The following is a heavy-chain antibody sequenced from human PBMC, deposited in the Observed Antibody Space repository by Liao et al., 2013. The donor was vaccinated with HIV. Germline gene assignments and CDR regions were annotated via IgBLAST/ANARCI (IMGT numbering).Heavy chain of an antibody. CDR1: GGSISSGSYY. V-gene: IGHV4-61*02. CDR3: ARDSLGAAAGTRDC. J-gene: IGHJ4*02. D-gene: IGHD6-13*01. CDR2: IYTSGST. Sequence: QVQLQESGPGLVKPSQTLSLTCTVSGGSISSGSYYWSWIRQPAGKGLEWIGRIYTSGSTNYNPSLKSRVTISVDTSKNQFSLKLSSVTAADTAVYYCARDSLGAAAGTRDCWGQGTLVTVSS.